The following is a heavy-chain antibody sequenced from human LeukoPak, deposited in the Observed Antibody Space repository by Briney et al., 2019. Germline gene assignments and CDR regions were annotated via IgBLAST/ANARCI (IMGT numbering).Heavy chain of an antibody. J-gene: IGHJ6*03. V-gene: IGHV4-59*01. Sequence: PSETLSLTCTVSGGSISTCYWTWIRQPPGKGLEWIGYIYYSGSTNYNPSLKSRVTISVDTSENQISLKLTSVTAADTAVYYCARGASYMDVWGKGTTVTVSS. CDR2: IYYSGST. CDR1: GGSISTCY. CDR3: ARGASYMDV. D-gene: IGHD3-16*01.